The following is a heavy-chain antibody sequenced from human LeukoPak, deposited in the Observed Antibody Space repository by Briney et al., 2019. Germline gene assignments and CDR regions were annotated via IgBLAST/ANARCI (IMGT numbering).Heavy chain of an antibody. J-gene: IGHJ4*02. V-gene: IGHV3-30-3*01. CDR2: ISYDGSNK. Sequence: GGSLRLSCAASGFTFSSYAMHWVRQAPGKGLEWVAVISYDGSNKYYADSVKGRFTISRDNSKNTLYLQMNSLRAEDTAVYYCARGGAAPDYWGQGTLVTVSS. CDR3: ARGGAAPDY. D-gene: IGHD1-26*01. CDR1: GFTFSSYA.